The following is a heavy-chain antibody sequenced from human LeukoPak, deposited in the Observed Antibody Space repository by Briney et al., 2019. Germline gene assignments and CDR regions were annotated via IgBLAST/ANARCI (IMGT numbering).Heavy chain of an antibody. CDR1: GFTFTKYW. CDR3: VRHEGSISGWPFDY. J-gene: IGHJ4*02. D-gene: IGHD6-19*01. Sequence: GESLKISCKGSGFTFTKYWIGWVRQMPGKGLEWMGIMYLGDSETRYSPSFQGQVTISADKSISTVFLQWSSLKASDTSMYYCVRHEGSISGWPFDYWGQGTLVTVSS. V-gene: IGHV5-51*01. CDR2: MYLGDSET.